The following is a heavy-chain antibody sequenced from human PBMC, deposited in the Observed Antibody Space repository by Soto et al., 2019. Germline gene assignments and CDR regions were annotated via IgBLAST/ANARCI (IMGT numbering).Heavy chain of an antibody. CDR1: GFTFDDYG. J-gene: IGHJ3*02. CDR2: INWNGGST. V-gene: IGHV3-20*04. D-gene: IGHD1-26*01. Sequence: EVQLVESGGGVVRPGGSLRLSCAASGFTFDDYGMSWVRQAPGKGLEWVSGINWNGGSTGYSDSVKGRFNISRDNDKNSLYLQMNSLRAEDTAVYYCARDKGVGANDAFDIWGQGTMVTVSS. CDR3: ARDKGVGANDAFDI.